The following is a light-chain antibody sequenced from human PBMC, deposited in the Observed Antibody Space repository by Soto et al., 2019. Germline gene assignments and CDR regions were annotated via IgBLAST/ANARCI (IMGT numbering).Light chain of an antibody. Sequence: DIQMTQSPSSVSASVGDRVTITCRASQGLSTRLAWYQQKPGQAPKLLIYGTSTLQTGVPSRFSGSGSETEFTLTVSSQQAEDSATDYCQERLGFLWTFGQGTKVEIK. CDR1: QGLSTR. V-gene: IGKV1-12*01. J-gene: IGKJ1*01. CDR2: GTS. CDR3: QERLGFLWT.